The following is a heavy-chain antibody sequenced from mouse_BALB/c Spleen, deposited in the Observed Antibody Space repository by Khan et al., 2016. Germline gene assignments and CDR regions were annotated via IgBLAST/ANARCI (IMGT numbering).Heavy chain of an antibody. CDR2: IWGDGRT. CDR3: AKTVDGFFPAWFTY. CDR1: GFSITSYG. J-gene: IGHJ3*01. Sequence: VQLQESGPGLVAPSQSLSITCTVSGFSITSYGVGWVRQPPGKGLEWLGVIWGDGRTNYHSALISRLSISKDNSKSQVFLKLNSLQADDTATYYCAKTVDGFFPAWFTYWGQVTLVTVSA. V-gene: IGHV2-3*01. D-gene: IGHD2-3*01.